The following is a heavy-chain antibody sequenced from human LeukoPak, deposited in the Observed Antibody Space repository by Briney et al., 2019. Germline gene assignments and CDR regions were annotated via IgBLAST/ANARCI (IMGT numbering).Heavy chain of an antibody. CDR1: GFIFSDYY. J-gene: IGHJ5*02. Sequence: GGSLRLSCAASGFIFSDYYMSWMRQAPGKGLEWLSYIDGSSSRTNYADSVKGRFTISRDNVKNSLYLQMNSLRAEDTAVYFCARRGADYCTPSSCHPNWFAPWGQGTQVTVSS. D-gene: IGHD4-11*01. V-gene: IGHV3-11*03. CDR3: ARRGADYCTPSSCHPNWFAP. CDR2: IDGSSSRT.